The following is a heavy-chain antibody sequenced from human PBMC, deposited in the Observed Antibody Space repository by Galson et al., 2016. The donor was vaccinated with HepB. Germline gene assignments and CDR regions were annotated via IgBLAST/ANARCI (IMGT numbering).Heavy chain of an antibody. Sequence: SLRLSCAASGFVFSDYTMNWVRQTPGKGLEWVSAIRGGGSSTYYYSDSVKGRFTISRDDSKNTLYLQMNSLRVEDTAIYYCAKGRREIDQDFDYWGQGTLVTVSS. CDR1: GFVFSDYT. J-gene: IGHJ4*02. D-gene: IGHD5-24*01. CDR3: AKGRREIDQDFDY. V-gene: IGHV3-23*01. CDR2: IRGGGSST.